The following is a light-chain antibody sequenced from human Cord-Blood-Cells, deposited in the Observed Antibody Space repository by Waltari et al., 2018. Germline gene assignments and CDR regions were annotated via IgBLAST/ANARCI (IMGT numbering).Light chain of an antibody. J-gene: IGKJ1*01. CDR1: QSISSY. CDR3: KQSYSTPPT. V-gene: IGKV1-39*01. CDR2: AAS. Sequence: DIQMTQSPSSLSASVGDRVTITCRESQSISSYLNWYQQKPGKAPKLLIYAASSLQSGVPSRFSDSGSGTDFTLTISSLQPEDFATYYCKQSYSTPPTFGQGTKVEIK.